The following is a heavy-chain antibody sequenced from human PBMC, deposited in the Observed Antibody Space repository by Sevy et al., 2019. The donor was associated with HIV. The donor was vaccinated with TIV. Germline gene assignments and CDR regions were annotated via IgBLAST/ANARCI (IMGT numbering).Heavy chain of an antibody. CDR1: GGSISSSSYY. J-gene: IGHJ3*02. Sequence: SETLSLTCTVSGGSISSSSYYWGWIRQPPGKGLEWIGSIYYSGSTYYNPSLKSRVTISVDTSKHQFSLKLSSVTAADTAVYYCARTIDYGASRDAFDIWGQGTMVTVSS. D-gene: IGHD4-17*01. V-gene: IGHV4-39*01. CDR2: IYYSGST. CDR3: ARTIDYGASRDAFDI.